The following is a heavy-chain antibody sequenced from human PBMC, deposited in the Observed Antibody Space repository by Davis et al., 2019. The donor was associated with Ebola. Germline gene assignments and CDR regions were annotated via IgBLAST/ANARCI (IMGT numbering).Heavy chain of an antibody. CDR1: GYTFTGYY. D-gene: IGHD1-20*01. CDR2: INPNIGGT. Sequence: ASVKVSCKASGYTFTGYYMHWVRQAPGQGLEWMGRINPNIGGTNYAQKFQDRVTMTRDTSISTAYMELSRLRSDDTAVYYCARVGNWNDVGGIYFDYWGQGTLVTVSS. V-gene: IGHV1-2*06. J-gene: IGHJ4*02. CDR3: ARVGNWNDVGGIYFDY.